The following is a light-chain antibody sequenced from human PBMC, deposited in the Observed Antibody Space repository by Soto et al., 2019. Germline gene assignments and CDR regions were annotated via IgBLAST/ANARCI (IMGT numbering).Light chain of an antibody. Sequence: QSVLTQPPSASGTPGQRVTISCSGSSSNIGSNYVYWYQHLPGMAPKLLIFKNNQRPSGVPDRFSGSKSGTSASLAISGLRSEDETHYYCSAWDDSLSGVVFGGGTKLTVL. J-gene: IGLJ2*01. V-gene: IGLV1-47*01. CDR1: SSNIGSNY. CDR3: SAWDDSLSGVV. CDR2: KNN.